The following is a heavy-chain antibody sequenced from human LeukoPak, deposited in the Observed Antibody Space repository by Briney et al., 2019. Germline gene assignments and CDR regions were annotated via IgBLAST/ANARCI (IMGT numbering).Heavy chain of an antibody. J-gene: IGHJ5*02. CDR1: GFTFSGSA. CDR2: IRSKANSYAT. D-gene: IGHD3-22*01. V-gene: IGHV3-73*01. CDR3: TRLDSSGYSS. Sequence: PGGSLRLSCAASGFTFSGSAMHWVRQASGKGLEWVGRIRSKANSYATAYAASVKGRFTISRDDSKNTAYLQMNSLKTEDTAVYYCTRLDSSGYSSWGQGTLVTVSS.